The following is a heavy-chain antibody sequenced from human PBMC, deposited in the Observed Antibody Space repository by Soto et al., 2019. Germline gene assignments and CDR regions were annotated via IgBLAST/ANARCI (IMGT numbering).Heavy chain of an antibody. J-gene: IGHJ4*02. CDR2: ISSTTTYI. D-gene: IGHD1-20*01. CDR3: VTGITFDY. Sequence: EVQLVESGGGLVKPGGSLRLSCAASGFTFSSHWMNWVRQTPGKGLEWVSSISSTTTYIYYPDSMKGRFTISRDNAKNSLYLQMNGLRAEDTGVYYCVTGITFDYWGQGTLVTVFS. CDR1: GFTFSSHW. V-gene: IGHV3-21*01.